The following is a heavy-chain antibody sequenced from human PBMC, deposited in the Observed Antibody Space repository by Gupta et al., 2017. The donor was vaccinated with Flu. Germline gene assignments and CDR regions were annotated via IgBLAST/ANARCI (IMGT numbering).Heavy chain of an antibody. D-gene: IGHD3-22*01. Sequence: QVQLVQSGAEVKKPGASVKVSCKASGYTFTSYDINWVRQATGQGLEWMGWMNPNSGNTGYAQKFQGRVTMTRNTSISTAYMELSSLRSEDTAVYYCARGAGVVGEEDKGGGYYRGGGDFDYWGQGTLVTVSS. J-gene: IGHJ4*02. CDR1: GYTFTSYD. CDR2: MNPNSGNT. V-gene: IGHV1-8*01. CDR3: ARGAGVVGEEDKGGGYYRGGGDFDY.